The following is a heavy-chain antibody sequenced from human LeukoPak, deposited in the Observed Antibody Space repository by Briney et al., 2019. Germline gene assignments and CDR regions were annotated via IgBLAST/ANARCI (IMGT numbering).Heavy chain of an antibody. Sequence: SETLSLTCTVSGGSISSYFWSWIRQPPGKGLEWIGYVYYSGSTNYNPSLKSRVTISVDTSKKQFSLKLSSATAADTAVYYCVRNFDSYNAFDIWGQGTMVTVSS. V-gene: IGHV4-59*01. CDR2: VYYSGST. CDR1: GGSISSYF. D-gene: IGHD3-22*01. CDR3: VRNFDSYNAFDI. J-gene: IGHJ3*02.